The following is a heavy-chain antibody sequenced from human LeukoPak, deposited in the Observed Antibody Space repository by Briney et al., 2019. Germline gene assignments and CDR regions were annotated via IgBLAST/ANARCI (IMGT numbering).Heavy chain of an antibody. CDR2: LYYNGNN. CDR1: GGSVSSGNYY. Sequence: SGTLSLTCTVSGGSVSSGNYYWSWIRQPPGKGLEWIGSLYYNGNNNNNPSFKSRVTISVDTSKNQFSLKLNSVAAADTAVYYCVRGYCVGGRCSSGDFDYWGQGTLVTVSS. CDR3: VRGYCVGGRCSSGDFDY. D-gene: IGHD2-15*01. V-gene: IGHV4-61*01. J-gene: IGHJ4*02.